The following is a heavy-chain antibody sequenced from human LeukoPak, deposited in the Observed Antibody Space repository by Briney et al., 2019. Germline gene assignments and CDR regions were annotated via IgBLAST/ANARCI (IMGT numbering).Heavy chain of an antibody. Sequence: SETLSLTCTVSGGSISSYYWSWIRQPPGKGLEWLGYIYYSGSTNYNPSLKSRVTISVDTSKNQFFLKLSSVTAADTAVYYCARRVAAGPYWYFDLWGRGTLVTVSS. CDR2: IYYSGST. J-gene: IGHJ2*01. CDR3: ARRVAAGPYWYFDL. CDR1: GGSISSYY. V-gene: IGHV4-59*08. D-gene: IGHD6-13*01.